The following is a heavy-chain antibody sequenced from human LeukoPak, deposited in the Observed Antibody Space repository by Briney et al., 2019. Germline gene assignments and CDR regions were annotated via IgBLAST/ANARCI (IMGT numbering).Heavy chain of an antibody. J-gene: IGHJ6*03. Sequence: SETLSLTCTVSGGSISSYYWSWIRQPAGKGLEWIGRIYTSGSTNYNPSLKSRVTISVDTSKNQFSLKLSSVTAADTAVYYCARVEVVTHYYYYYMDVWGKGTTVTVSS. V-gene: IGHV4-4*07. CDR3: ARVEVVTHYYYYYMDV. CDR1: GGSISSYY. CDR2: IYTSGST. D-gene: IGHD4-23*01.